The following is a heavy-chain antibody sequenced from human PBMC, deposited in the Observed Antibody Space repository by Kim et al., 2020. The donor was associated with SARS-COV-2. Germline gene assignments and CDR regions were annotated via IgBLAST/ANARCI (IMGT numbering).Heavy chain of an antibody. D-gene: IGHD6-13*01. V-gene: IGHV4-39*01. CDR3: AVGQQLVGLKYYYYYGMDV. J-gene: IGHJ6*02. CDR1: GGSISSSSYY. Sequence: SETLSLTCTVSGGSISSSSYYWGWIRQPPGKGLEWIGSSYYSGSTYYNPSLKRRVTISVDTSKNQFSLKLSSVTAADTAVYYCAVGQQLVGLKYYYYYGMDVWGQGTTVTVSS. CDR2: SYYSGST.